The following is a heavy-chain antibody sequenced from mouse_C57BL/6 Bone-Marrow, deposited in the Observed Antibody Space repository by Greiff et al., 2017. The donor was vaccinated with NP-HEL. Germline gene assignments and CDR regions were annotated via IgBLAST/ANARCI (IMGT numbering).Heavy chain of an antibody. CDR2: ISSGSSTI. V-gene: IGHV5-17*01. J-gene: IGHJ3*01. CDR3: ATHFAY. CDR1: RFTFSDYG. Sequence: EVKLVESGGGLVKPGGSLKLSCAASRFTFSDYGMHWVRQAPEKGLEWVAYISSGSSTIYYADTVKGRFTISRDNAKNTLFLQMTSLRSEDTAMYYCATHFAYWGQGTLVTVSA.